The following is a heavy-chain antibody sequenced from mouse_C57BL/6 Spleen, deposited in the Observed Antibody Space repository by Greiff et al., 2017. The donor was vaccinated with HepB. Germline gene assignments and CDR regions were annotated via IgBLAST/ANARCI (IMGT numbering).Heavy chain of an antibody. Sequence: QVQLKESGAELVRPGPSVKMSCKASGYTFTNYWIGWAKQRPGHGLEWIGDIYPGGGYTNYNEKFKGKATLTADKSSSTAYMQFSSLTSEDSAIYYCARWYDYEGFAYWGQGTLVTVSA. J-gene: IGHJ3*01. D-gene: IGHD2-4*01. CDR3: ARWYDYEGFAY. CDR2: IYPGGGYT. V-gene: IGHV1-63*01. CDR1: GYTFTNYW.